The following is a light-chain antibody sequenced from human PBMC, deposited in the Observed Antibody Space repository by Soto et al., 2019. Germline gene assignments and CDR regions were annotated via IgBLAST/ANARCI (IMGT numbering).Light chain of an antibody. CDR2: GAS. J-gene: IGKJ1*01. V-gene: IGKV3-20*01. CDR3: QQYGSSPWT. CDR1: QSVSSSY. Sequence: EIVFTQSPGTLSLSPGERATLSGRASQSVSSSYLAWYQQKPGQAPRLLIYGASSRATGIPDRFSGSGSGTDFTLTISRLEPEDFAVYYCQQYGSSPWTFGQGTKVEIK.